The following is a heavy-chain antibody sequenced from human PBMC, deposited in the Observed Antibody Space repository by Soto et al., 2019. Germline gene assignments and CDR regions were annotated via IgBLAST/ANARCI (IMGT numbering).Heavy chain of an antibody. D-gene: IGHD3-22*01. CDR2: VSSTGTSP. CDR3: SKARPSGGYYYVEAFDV. CDR1: GFTFSSYA. Sequence: GGSLRLSCAASGFTFSSYAIGWVRQDPGKGLEWVSAVSSTGTSPYYAGSVQGQFPISRDNSKNMLYLQMKSLRAEDTAIYYCSKARPSGGYYYVEAFDVWGQGTMVTVSS. V-gene: IGHV3-23*01. J-gene: IGHJ3*01.